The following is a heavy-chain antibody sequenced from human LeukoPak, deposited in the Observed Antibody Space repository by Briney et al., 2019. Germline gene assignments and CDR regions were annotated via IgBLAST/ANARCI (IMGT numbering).Heavy chain of an antibody. CDR3: ARRFQGVGLNYYYYYMDV. Sequence: SETLSLTCAVYGGSFSGYYWSWIRQPPGKGLEWIGEINHSGSTNYNPSLKSRVTISVDTSKNQFSLKLSSVTAADTAVYYCARRFQGVGLNYYYYYMDVWAKGTMVTVSS. D-gene: IGHD2-15*01. J-gene: IGHJ6*03. V-gene: IGHV4-34*01. CDR2: INHSGST. CDR1: GGSFSGYY.